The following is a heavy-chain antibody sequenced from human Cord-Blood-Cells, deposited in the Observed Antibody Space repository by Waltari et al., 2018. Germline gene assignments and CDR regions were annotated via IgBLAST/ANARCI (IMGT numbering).Heavy chain of an antibody. V-gene: IGHV4-34*01. Sequence: QVQLQQWGAGLLKPSETLSLTCAVYGGSFSGYYWSWIRQPPGKGLEWIGEINNSGSTNYNPSLKSRVTISVDTSKNQFSLKLSSVTAADTAVYYCARGSPNPLNWFDPWGQGTLVTVSS. D-gene: IGHD7-27*01. J-gene: IGHJ5*02. CDR2: INNSGST. CDR1: GGSFSGYY. CDR3: ARGSPNPLNWFDP.